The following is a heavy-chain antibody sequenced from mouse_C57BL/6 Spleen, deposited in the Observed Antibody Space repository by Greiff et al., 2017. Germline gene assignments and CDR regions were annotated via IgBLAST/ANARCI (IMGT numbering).Heavy chain of an antibody. CDR2: IRNKANGYTT. J-gene: IGHJ3*01. V-gene: IGHV7-3*01. CDR1: GFTFTDYY. D-gene: IGHD3-2*02. Sequence: EVHLVESGGGLVQPGGSLSLSCAASGFTFTDYYMSWVRQPPGKALEWLGFIRNKANGYTTEYSASVKGRFTISRDNSPSILYLQMNALRAEDRATYYCATAQAFAYWGQGTLVTVSA. CDR3: ATAQAFAY.